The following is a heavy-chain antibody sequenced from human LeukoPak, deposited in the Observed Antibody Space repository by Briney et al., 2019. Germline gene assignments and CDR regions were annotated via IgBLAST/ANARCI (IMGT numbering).Heavy chain of an antibody. J-gene: IGHJ4*02. D-gene: IGHD2-15*01. CDR2: IIPIFGTA. CDR3: ARVWYCSGGSCEVYFDY. V-gene: IGHV1-69*13. CDR1: GGTFSSYA. Sequence: VASVKVSCKASGGTFSSYAISWVRQAPGQGLEWMGGIIPIFGTANYAQKFQGRVTITADESTSTAYMELSSLRSEDAAVYYCARVWYCSGGSCEVYFDYWGQGTLVTVSS.